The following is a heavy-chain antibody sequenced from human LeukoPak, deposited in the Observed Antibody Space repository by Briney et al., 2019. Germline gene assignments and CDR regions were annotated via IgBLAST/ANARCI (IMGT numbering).Heavy chain of an antibody. Sequence: PSGRSLRLSCAASGFTFSSYAMHWVRQAPGKGLEWVAVISYDGSNKYYADSVKGRFTISRDNSKNTLYLQMNSLRAEDTAVYYCARSRQLWFDYFDYWGQGTLVTVSS. CDR1: GFTFSSYA. CDR2: ISYDGSNK. CDR3: ARSRQLWFDYFDY. J-gene: IGHJ4*02. V-gene: IGHV3-30-3*01. D-gene: IGHD5-18*01.